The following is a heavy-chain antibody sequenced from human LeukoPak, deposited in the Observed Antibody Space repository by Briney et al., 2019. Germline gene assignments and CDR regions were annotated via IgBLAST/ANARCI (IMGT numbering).Heavy chain of an antibody. CDR3: AREAPGRYSYGFGDYYYMDV. Sequence: PGRSLRLSCAASGFTFSSYAMHWVRQAPGKGLDWVAVISYEGSNKYYADSVKGRFTISRDNCKNTLYLQMNSLRAEDTAVYYCAREAPGRYSYGFGDYYYMDVWGKGTTFTVSS. V-gene: IGHV3-30*04. CDR1: GFTFSSYA. D-gene: IGHD5-18*01. J-gene: IGHJ6*03. CDR2: ISYEGSNK.